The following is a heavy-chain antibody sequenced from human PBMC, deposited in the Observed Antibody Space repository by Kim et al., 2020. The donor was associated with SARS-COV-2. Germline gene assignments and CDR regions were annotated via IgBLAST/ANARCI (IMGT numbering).Heavy chain of an antibody. V-gene: IGHV3-48*02. CDR1: GFTFSSYS. D-gene: IGHD7-27*01. CDR2: ISSSSSTI. CDR3: TGGYYYYYGMDV. Sequence: GGSLRLSCAASGFTFSSYSMNWVRQAPGKGLEWVSYISSSSSTIYYADSVKGRFTISRDNAKNSLYLQMNSLRDEDTAVYYCTGGYYYYYGMDVWGQGTTVTVSS. J-gene: IGHJ6*02.